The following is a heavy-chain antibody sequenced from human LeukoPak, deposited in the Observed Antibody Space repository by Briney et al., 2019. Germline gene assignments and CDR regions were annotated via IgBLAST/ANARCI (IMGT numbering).Heavy chain of an antibody. D-gene: IGHD3-22*01. CDR1: GFTFGGYA. CDR3: THYYDSSGYYR. CDR2: IRSKAYGGTT. J-gene: IGHJ4*02. V-gene: IGHV3-49*03. Sequence: PGGSLRLSCTASGFTFGGYAMSWFRQAPGKGLEWVGFIRSKAYGGTTEYAASVKGRFTISRDDSKSIAYLQMNSLKTEDTAVYYCTHYYDSSGYYRWGQGTLVTVSS.